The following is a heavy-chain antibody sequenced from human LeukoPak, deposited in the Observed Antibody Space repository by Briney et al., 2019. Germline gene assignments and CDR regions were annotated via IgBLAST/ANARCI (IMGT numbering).Heavy chain of an antibody. J-gene: IGHJ5*02. CDR1: GYIFTGYY. CDR2: IDPESGDT. CDR3: AREEYSSGWYRGGWFDP. V-gene: IGHV1-2*02. Sequence: ASVKVSCKASGYIFTGYYMHWLRQAPGQGFEWMGWIDPESGDTNYAQKFQDKITMTRDTYMKTGYMELSSLRYDDTAVYYCAREEYSSGWYRGGWFDPWGQGTQVTVSS. D-gene: IGHD6-19*01.